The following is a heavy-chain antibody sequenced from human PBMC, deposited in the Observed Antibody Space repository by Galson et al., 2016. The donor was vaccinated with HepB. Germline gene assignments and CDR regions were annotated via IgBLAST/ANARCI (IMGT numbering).Heavy chain of an antibody. CDR1: GFTFNNYG. CDR3: VQGSTAPAA. V-gene: IGHV3-23*01. Sequence: SLRLSCAASGFTFNNYGMTWVRQAPGKGLEVVSSISRSGDSTDYADSVKGRFTISRDNFKNTLSLQMNSLRAEETAVYYCVQGSTAPAAWGKGTTVTVSS. J-gene: IGHJ6*04. CDR2: ISRSGDST. D-gene: IGHD1-26*01.